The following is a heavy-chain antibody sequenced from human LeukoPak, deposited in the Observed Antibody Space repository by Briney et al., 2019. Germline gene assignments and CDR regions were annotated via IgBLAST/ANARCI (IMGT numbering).Heavy chain of an antibody. Sequence: ASVKVSCKASGYPFTDYYIYWLRQAPGQGPEWMGWINPKTGGTHFAQDFQARVTMTSDTSVSTAYLELSSLKSDDTAVYYCARGTPWFGPWGQGTLVTVSS. V-gene: IGHV1-2*02. CDR3: ARGTPWFGP. J-gene: IGHJ5*02. CDR2: INPKTGGT. CDR1: GYPFTDYY.